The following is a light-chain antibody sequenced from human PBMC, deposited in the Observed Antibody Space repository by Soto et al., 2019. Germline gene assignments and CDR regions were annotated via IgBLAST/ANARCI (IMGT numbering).Light chain of an antibody. V-gene: IGLV2-14*01. CDR3: SSYTGSNIRYV. CDR2: EVS. J-gene: IGLJ1*01. CDR1: SNDVGGYNY. Sequence: QSALTPPASVSGSPGQSITISCTGTSNDVGGYNYVSWYQHHPGKAPKLMIYEVSDRPSGVSNRFSGSKSGNTASLTISGLQAEDEADYYCSSYTGSNIRYVFGTGTKVTVL.